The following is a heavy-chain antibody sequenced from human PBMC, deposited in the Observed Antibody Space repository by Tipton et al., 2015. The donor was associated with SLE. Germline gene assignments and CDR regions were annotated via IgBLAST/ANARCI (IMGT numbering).Heavy chain of an antibody. CDR2: VYSNGDT. Sequence: TLSLTCTVSGGSIRSSGYYWSWIRQHPGKGLEWIGYVYSNGDTTYNASLKSRVAISVDTSKNQFSLKLRSVTPADTAVYYCARGPYGPAASYDYWGQGSLVTVSS. D-gene: IGHD2-2*01. J-gene: IGHJ4*02. CDR1: GGSIRSSGYY. V-gene: IGHV4-61*08. CDR3: ARGPYGPAASYDY.